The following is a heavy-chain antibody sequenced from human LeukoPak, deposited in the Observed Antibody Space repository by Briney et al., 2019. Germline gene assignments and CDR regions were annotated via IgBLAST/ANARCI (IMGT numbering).Heavy chain of an antibody. CDR1: GFTFSSYA. J-gene: IGHJ4*02. V-gene: IGHV3-23*01. CDR3: AKEDSVRREFDY. Sequence: GGSLRLSCAAFGFTFSSYAMSWVRQAPGKGLEWVSGISDSGGSTNCAASVKGRFTISRDNSKDTLYLQMNSLRAEDTAVYYCAKEDSVRREFDYWGQGTLATVSS. CDR2: ISDSGGST.